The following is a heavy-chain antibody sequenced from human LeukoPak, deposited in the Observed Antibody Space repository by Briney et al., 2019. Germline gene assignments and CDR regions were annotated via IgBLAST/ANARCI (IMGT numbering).Heavy chain of an antibody. Sequence: SETLSLTCAVYGGSFSGYYWSWIRQPPGKGLEWIGEINHSGSTNYNPSLKSRVTISVDTSKNQFSLKLSSVTAADTAVYYCARARGRDYGGSSGVRYAFDIWGQGTMITVSS. J-gene: IGHJ3*02. V-gene: IGHV4-34*01. CDR3: ARARGRDYGGSSGVRYAFDI. D-gene: IGHD4-23*01. CDR1: GGSFSGYY. CDR2: INHSGST.